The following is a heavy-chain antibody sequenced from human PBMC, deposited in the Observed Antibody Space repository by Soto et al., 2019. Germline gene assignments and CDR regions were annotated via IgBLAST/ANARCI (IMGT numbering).Heavy chain of an antibody. CDR1: GFTFRNYD. Sequence: EVQLVESGGGLVQPGGSLRLSCEASGFTFRNYDMHWVRQGTGKGLEWVSGISAAGDPDYADSVEGRFPISRENAQNSFFLQMNSLRVGDTAVYYCARTDRDFYGLDVWGQGTKVIVSS. CDR3: ARTDRDFYGLDV. CDR2: ISAAGDP. V-gene: IGHV3-13*05. J-gene: IGHJ6*02.